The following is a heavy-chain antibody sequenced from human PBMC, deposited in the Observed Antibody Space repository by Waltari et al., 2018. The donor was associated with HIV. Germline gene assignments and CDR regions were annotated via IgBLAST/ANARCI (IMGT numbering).Heavy chain of an antibody. Sequence: QLQLQESGPGLVKPSETLSLTCTVSGSSIGSSRYYWGWIRQPPGKGREWMGSIYYSGSTYYNPALKSRVTISVDTSKNQFSLKLSSVTAADTAVYYCARIYTYYYDSSGYSSFDYWGQGTLVTVSS. CDR1: GSSIGSSRYY. V-gene: IGHV4-39*01. J-gene: IGHJ4*02. CDR2: IYYSGST. D-gene: IGHD3-22*01. CDR3: ARIYTYYYDSSGYSSFDY.